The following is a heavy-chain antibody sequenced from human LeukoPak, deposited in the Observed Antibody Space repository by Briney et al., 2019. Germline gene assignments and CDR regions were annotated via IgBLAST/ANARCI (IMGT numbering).Heavy chain of an antibody. CDR1: ECSFTSHW. V-gene: IGHV5-51*01. D-gene: IGHD3-3*01. CDR2: IYPGDSES. J-gene: IGHJ5*01. CDR3: ARHQMNYDLWSGYYRGFDS. Sequence: GESLKISCKGFECSFTSHWIGWVRQKPGKGLEWMAIIYPGDSESRYNPSFQGQVTISADKSINTAYLQWRSLKASDTAMYYCARHQMNYDLWSGYYRGFDSWGQGTLVTVSS.